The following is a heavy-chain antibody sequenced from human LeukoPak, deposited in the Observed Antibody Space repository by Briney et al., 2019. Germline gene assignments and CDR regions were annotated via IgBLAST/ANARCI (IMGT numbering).Heavy chain of an antibody. V-gene: IGHV4-39*07. CDR2: IYYNGNT. Sequence: PSETLSLTCTVSGGSISSTSYYWGWIRQPPGKGLEWIGSIYYNGNTYCNPSLKSRVSMSVDTSKNQFSLKLTSVTAAETAVYYCAREGGDGYNGGDYWGQGTLVTVSS. J-gene: IGHJ4*02. CDR1: GGSISSTSYY. D-gene: IGHD5-24*01. CDR3: AREGGDGYNGGDY.